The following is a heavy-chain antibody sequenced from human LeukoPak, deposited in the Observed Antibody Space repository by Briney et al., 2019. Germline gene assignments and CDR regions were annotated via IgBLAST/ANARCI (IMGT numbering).Heavy chain of an antibody. V-gene: IGHV4-34*01. J-gene: IGHJ4*02. D-gene: IGHD3-9*01. CDR3: VKAEYYDILTGYLDY. CDR1: GGSFSGYY. Sequence: PSETLSLTCAVYGGSFSGYYWSWIRQPPGKGLEWIGEINHSGSTNYNPSLKSRVTISVDTSKNQFSLKLSSVTAADTAVYYCVKAEYYDILTGYLDYWGQGTLVTVSS. CDR2: INHSGST.